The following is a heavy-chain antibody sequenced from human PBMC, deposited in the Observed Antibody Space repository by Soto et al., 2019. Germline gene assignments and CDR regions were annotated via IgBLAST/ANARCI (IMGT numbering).Heavy chain of an antibody. D-gene: IGHD6-19*01. CDR3: ARGEYSSGWDNWFDP. CDR1: GDSVSSNSAA. J-gene: IGHJ5*02. CDR2: TYYRSKWYN. V-gene: IGHV6-1*01. Sequence: RSLTCAISGDSVSSNSAAWIWIRQSPSRGLEWLGRTYYRSKWYNDYAVSVKSRITINPDTSKNQLSLQLNSVTPEDTAVYYCARGEYSSGWDNWFDPWGQGTLVTVSS.